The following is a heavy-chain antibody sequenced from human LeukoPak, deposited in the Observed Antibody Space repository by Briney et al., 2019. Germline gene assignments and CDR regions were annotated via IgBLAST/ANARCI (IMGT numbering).Heavy chain of an antibody. D-gene: IGHD6-19*01. CDR2: IYPGDSDT. V-gene: IGHV5-51*01. CDR1: GYSFTNYW. J-gene: IGHJ4*02. CDR3: ATRDRRLGYFDY. Sequence: GESLKLSCKGSGYSFTNYWIGWVRQMPGKGLEWMGVIYPGDSDTRYSPSFQGQVTISADKSVSTAYLQWSSLKVSDSAMYYCATRDRRLGYFDYWGQGTLVTVSS.